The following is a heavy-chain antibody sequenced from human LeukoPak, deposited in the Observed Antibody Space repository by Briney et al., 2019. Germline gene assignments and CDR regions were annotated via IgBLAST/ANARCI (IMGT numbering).Heavy chain of an antibody. V-gene: IGHV4-59*01. J-gene: IGHJ4*02. CDR2: IYYSGST. CDR1: GGSISSYY. CDR3: ARETPHSLVGALDY. Sequence: SETLSLTCTVSGGSISSYYWSWIRQPPGKGLEWIGYIYYSGSTNYNPSLKSRVTISVDTSKNQFSLKLSSVTAADTAVYYCARETPHSLVGALDYWGQGTLGTVSS. D-gene: IGHD1-26*01.